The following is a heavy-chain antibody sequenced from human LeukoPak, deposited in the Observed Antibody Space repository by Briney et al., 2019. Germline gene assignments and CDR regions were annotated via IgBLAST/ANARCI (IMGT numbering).Heavy chain of an antibody. J-gene: IGHJ4*02. D-gene: IGHD3-22*01. CDR3: ARRYYYDSSGYYYEYYFDY. Sequence: SETLSLTCTVSGGSLSSSSYYWGWIRQPPGKGLEWIGCIYYSGSTYYNPSLKSRGTISVDTSKNQFSLKLSSVTAADTAVYYCARRYYYDSSGYYYEYYFDYWGQGTLVTVSS. CDR1: GGSLSSSSYY. CDR2: IYYSGST. V-gene: IGHV4-39*01.